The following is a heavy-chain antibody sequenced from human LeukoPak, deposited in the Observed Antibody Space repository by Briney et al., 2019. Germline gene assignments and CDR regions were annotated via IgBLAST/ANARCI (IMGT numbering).Heavy chain of an antibody. CDR1: GFTFSSYD. J-gene: IGHJ4*02. CDR3: ARDRKDGSFDY. Sequence: GGSLRLSCAASGFTFSSYDMNWVRQAPGKGLEWVSFITSSSNTIYYADSMKGRFTISRDNAKNSLYLQMNSLRAEDTAVYYCARDRKDGSFDYCGQGTPVTGSS. CDR2: ITSSSNTI. D-gene: IGHD5-24*01. V-gene: IGHV3-48*01.